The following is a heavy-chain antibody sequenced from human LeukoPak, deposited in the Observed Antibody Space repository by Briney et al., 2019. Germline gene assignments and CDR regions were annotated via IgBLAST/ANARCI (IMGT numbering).Heavy chain of an antibody. CDR1: GGSIRRGGHY. CDR3: AGARRGAVAATVLDY. J-gene: IGHJ4*02. CDR2: SYYSGSS. Sequence: SQTLSLTCTVSGGSIRRGGHYWSWIRQFPGKGLEWIGHSYYSGSSDYNPSLQKRVTISVDTSKNQFSLDLSSVTAADTALYYCAGARRGAVAATVLDYWGPGPLVTVS. V-gene: IGHV4-31*03. D-gene: IGHD6-19*01.